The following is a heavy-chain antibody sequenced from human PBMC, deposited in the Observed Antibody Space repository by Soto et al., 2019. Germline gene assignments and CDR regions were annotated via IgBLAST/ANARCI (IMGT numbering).Heavy chain of an antibody. CDR2: ISWNSGSI. J-gene: IGHJ6*02. CDR3: AKDRGAALYYYYGMDV. V-gene: IGHV3-9*01. D-gene: IGHD6-13*01. Sequence: EVQLVESGGGLVQPGRSLRLSCAASGFTFDDYAMHWVRQAPGKGLEWVSGISWNSGSIGYADSVKGRFTISRDNAKNSLYLQMNSLRAEDTDLYYCAKDRGAALYYYYGMDVWGQGTTVTVSS. CDR1: GFTFDDYA.